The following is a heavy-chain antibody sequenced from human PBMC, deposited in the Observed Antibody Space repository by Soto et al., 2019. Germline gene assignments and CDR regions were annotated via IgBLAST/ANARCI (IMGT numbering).Heavy chain of an antibody. D-gene: IGHD2-2*01. J-gene: IGHJ6*02. V-gene: IGHV1-69*13. Sequence: SVKVSCKASGGTFSSYAISWVRQAPGQGLEWMGGIIPIFGTANYAQKFQGRVTITADESTSTAYMELSSLRSEDTAVYYCARAPIVVVPAATKYYYYGMDVWGQGXTVTVSS. CDR2: IIPIFGTA. CDR1: GGTFSSYA. CDR3: ARAPIVVVPAATKYYYYGMDV.